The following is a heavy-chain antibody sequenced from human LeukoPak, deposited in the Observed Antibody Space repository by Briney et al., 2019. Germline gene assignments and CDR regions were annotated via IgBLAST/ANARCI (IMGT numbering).Heavy chain of an antibody. CDR1: GFTFSSYA. CDR2: ISYDGSNK. J-gene: IGHJ4*02. V-gene: IGHV3-30*04. CDR3: ARDSARYCSSTSCGYFDY. Sequence: PGGSLRLSCAASGFTFSSYAMHWVRQAPGKGLEWVAVISYDGSNKYYADSVKGRFTISRDNSKNTLYLQMNSLRAEDTAVYYCARDSARYCSSTSCGYFDYWGQGTLVTVSS. D-gene: IGHD2-2*01.